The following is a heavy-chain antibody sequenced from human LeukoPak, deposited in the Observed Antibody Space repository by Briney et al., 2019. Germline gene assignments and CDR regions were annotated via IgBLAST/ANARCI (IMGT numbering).Heavy chain of an antibody. D-gene: IGHD3-9*01. Sequence: ASVKVSCKASGYSFPSYAMLWVRQDPGPRLEWPGWINAGNGNTKYSQKFQGRVTITRDTSASTAYMELSSLRSEDTAVYYCARVGYDILTGYYRYGMDVWGKGTTVTVSS. CDR3: ARVGYDILTGYYRYGMDV. CDR2: INAGNGNT. V-gene: IGHV1-3*01. J-gene: IGHJ6*04. CDR1: GYSFPSYA.